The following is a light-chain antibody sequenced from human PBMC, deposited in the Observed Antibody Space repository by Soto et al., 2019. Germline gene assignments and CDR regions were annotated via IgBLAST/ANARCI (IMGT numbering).Light chain of an antibody. J-gene: IGKJ1*01. CDR3: MQALQSWT. CDR2: LGS. V-gene: IGKV4-1*01. Sequence: DIVMTQSPDSLAVSLGERATINCKSSQSVLYSSNNKNYLAWYLQKPGQSPQLLISLGSNRASGVPDRFSGSGSGTDFTLKISRVEAEDVGVYYCMQALQSWTFGQGTKV. CDR1: QSVLYSSNNKNY.